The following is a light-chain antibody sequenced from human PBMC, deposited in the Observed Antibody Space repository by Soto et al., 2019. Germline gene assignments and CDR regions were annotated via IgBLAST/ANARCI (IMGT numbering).Light chain of an antibody. V-gene: IGKV1-39*01. J-gene: IGKJ1*01. Sequence: DLQMTQSPSSLSASAGDRVTITCRASQSIAGYLNWYQQKPGKAPKLLIYAASSLHSGVPSRFSGSGYGTDFTLTISSLQPEDFATYYCQQSYNTVWTFGQGTKVEIK. CDR2: AAS. CDR1: QSIAGY. CDR3: QQSYNTVWT.